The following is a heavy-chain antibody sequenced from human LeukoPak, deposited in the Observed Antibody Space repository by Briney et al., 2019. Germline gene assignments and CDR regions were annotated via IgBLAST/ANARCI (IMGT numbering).Heavy chain of an antibody. CDR2: IYHSGTT. CDR3: ARKENVYYYFDY. CDR1: GGSISSGGYS. V-gene: IGHV4-30-2*01. J-gene: IGHJ4*02. D-gene: IGHD2/OR15-2a*01. Sequence: SETLSLTCAVSGGSISSGGYSWSWIRQPPGKGLEWIGYIYHSGTTYYNPSPQSRVTMSVDTSKNQFSLKLSSVTAVDTAVYYCARKENVYYYFDYWGQGTLVTVSS.